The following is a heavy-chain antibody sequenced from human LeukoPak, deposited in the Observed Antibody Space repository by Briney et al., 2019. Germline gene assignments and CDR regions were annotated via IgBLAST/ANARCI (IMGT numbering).Heavy chain of an antibody. CDR2: IYYSGST. CDR1: GGSISSSSYY. Sequence: PSETLSLTCTVSGGSISSSSYYWGWIRQPPGKGLEWIGSIYYSGSTYYNPSLKSRVTISVDTSKNQFSLKLSSVTAADTAVYYCARGDYYDSSGYSNWFDPWGQGTLVTVSS. J-gene: IGHJ5*02. CDR3: ARGDYYDSSGYSNWFDP. D-gene: IGHD3-22*01. V-gene: IGHV4-39*07.